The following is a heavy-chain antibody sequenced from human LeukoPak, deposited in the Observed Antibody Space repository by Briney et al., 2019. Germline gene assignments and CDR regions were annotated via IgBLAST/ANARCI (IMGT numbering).Heavy chain of an antibody. CDR1: GVSISSSSYY. J-gene: IGHJ3*02. D-gene: IGHD5-24*01. CDR3: ARVLRDGYNYGTFAFDI. V-gene: IGHV4-39*07. Sequence: SETLSLTCTVSGVSISSSSYYWGWIRQPPGKGLEWIGSIYYSGSTYYNPSLKSRVTISVDTSKNQFSLKLSSVTAADTAVYYCARVLRDGYNYGTFAFDIWGQGTMVTVSS. CDR2: IYYSGST.